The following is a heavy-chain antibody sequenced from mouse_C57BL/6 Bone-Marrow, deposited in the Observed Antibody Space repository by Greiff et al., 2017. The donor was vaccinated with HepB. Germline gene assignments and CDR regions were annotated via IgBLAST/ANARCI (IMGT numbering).Heavy chain of an antibody. CDR2: ISYDGSN. Sequence: DVQLQESGPGLVKPSQSLSLTCSVTGYSITSGYYWNWIRQFPGNKLEWMGYISYDGSNNYNPSLKNRISITRDTSKNQFFLKLNSVTTEDTATYYCARAYSDYYGSSFWFAYWGQGTLVTVSA. CDR1: GYSITSGYY. J-gene: IGHJ3*01. V-gene: IGHV3-6*01. CDR3: ARAYSDYYGSSFWFAY. D-gene: IGHD1-1*01.